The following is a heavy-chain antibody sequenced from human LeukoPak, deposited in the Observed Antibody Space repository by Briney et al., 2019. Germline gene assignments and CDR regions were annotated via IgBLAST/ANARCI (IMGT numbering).Heavy chain of an antibody. CDR1: GFTFGSYW. CDR2: IKQDGSEK. D-gene: IGHD3-3*01. Sequence: GGSLRLSCAASGFTFGSYWMNWVRQAPGKGLQWVANIKQDGSEKYYVDSVKGRFTISRDNAKNSLYLQMNSLRAEDTAVYYCARARSDVAIFGLLFDYWGQGTLVTVSS. V-gene: IGHV3-7*01. CDR3: ARARSDVAIFGLLFDY. J-gene: IGHJ4*02.